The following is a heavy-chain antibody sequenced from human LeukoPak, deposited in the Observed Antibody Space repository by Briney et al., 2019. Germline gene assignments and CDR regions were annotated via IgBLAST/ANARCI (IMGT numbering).Heavy chain of an antibody. D-gene: IGHD2-15*01. CDR3: VRGSTPLRGFCSSGSCTLYEF. V-gene: IGHV5-51*01. CDR2: IYPADPDT. J-gene: IGHJ4*02. CDR1: GYRFTTYW. Sequence: GESLKISCKGSGYRFTTYWIGWVRQMPGKGLECIGVIYPADPDTRYSPSFQGQVTISADKSINTAYLQWSSLRASDTAMYYCVRGSTPLRGFCSSGSCTLYEFWGQGTLVTVSS.